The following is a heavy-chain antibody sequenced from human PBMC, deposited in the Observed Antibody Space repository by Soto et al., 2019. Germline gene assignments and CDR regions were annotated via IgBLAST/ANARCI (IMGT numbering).Heavy chain of an antibody. CDR2: VYHTGAT. V-gene: IGHV4-59*01. D-gene: IGHD5-12*01. CDR1: GASISSSY. J-gene: IGHJ4*02. Sequence: GTLSLTCTVSGASISSSYWSWIRQSPERGLEWIAYVYHTGATNYNPSLKSRVTISLDTSKGQFSLNLTSLTTADTAVYFCARGGNRYSNVASGVGGFDFWGQGSLVTVSS. CDR3: ARGGNRYSNVASGVGGFDF.